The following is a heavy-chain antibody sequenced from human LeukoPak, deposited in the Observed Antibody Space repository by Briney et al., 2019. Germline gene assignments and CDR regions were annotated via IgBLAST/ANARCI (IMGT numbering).Heavy chain of an antibody. J-gene: IGHJ6*03. D-gene: IGHD3-16*01. Sequence: PGGSLRLSCAASGFTFSSYAMSWVRQAPGKGLEWVSAISGSGGSTYYADSVKGRFTISRDNAKNSLYLQMNSLRAEDTAVYYCARGPQRWGTPSSYYYYYYMDVWGKGTTVTVSS. CDR2: ISGSGGST. V-gene: IGHV3-23*01. CDR1: GFTFSSYA. CDR3: ARGPQRWGTPSSYYYYYYMDV.